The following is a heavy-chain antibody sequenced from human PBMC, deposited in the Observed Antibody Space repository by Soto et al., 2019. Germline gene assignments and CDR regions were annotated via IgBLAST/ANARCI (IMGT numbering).Heavy chain of an antibody. CDR1: GGSISSSTYY. CDR3: ATYGSGYERWFDY. J-gene: IGHJ4*02. D-gene: IGHD2-15*01. Sequence: QLQLQESGPGLVKPSETLSLTCTVSGGSISSSTYYWGWIRQPPGKGLEWIGSIYYSGSTYYSPSLKTRLTISVDTSKNQFSLKLSSATAADTAVYYCATYGSGYERWFDYWGQGTLVTVSS. CDR2: IYYSGST. V-gene: IGHV4-39*01.